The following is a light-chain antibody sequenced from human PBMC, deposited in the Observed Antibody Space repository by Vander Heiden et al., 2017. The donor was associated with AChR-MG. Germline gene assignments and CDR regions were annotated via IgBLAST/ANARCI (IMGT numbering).Light chain of an antibody. J-gene: IGKJ2*01. Sequence: DTQMTQSPSSLSASVGDRVTITCRASQGIRSDLGWYQQKPGKAPKRLISDASSLQSGVPSRFSGSGYGTEFTLTISSLQPEDFATYYCRQHNNYPNTFGQGTKLEIK. CDR1: QGIRSD. CDR2: DAS. CDR3: RQHNNYPNT. V-gene: IGKV1-17*01.